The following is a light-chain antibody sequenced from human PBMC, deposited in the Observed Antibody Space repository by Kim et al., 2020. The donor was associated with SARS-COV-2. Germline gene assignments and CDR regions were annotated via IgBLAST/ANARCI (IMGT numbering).Light chain of an antibody. CDR2: EDT. CDR3: CSYAGSSTYV. CDR1: RSDVGSYNL. J-gene: IGLJ1*01. V-gene: IGLV2-23*01. Sequence: GQSITISCTGTRSDVGSYNLFSWYQHHPGKAPKLMIYEDTKRPSGVSNRFSGSKSGNTASLTISGLHAEDEADYYCCSYAGSSTYVFGTGTKVTVL.